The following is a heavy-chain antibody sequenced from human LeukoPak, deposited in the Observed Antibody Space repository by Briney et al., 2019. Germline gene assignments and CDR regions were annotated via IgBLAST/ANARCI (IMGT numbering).Heavy chain of an antibody. CDR1: GGSINSGGYY. CDR3: ARGTHTAMASWEFDY. CDR2: IYYSGST. Sequence: SETLSLTCTVSGGSINSGGYYWSWIRQPPGKGLEWIGYIYYSGSTNYNPSLKSRVTISVDTSKNQFSLKLSSVTAADTAVYYCARGTHTAMASWEFDYWGQGTLVTVSS. J-gene: IGHJ4*02. V-gene: IGHV4-61*08. D-gene: IGHD5-18*01.